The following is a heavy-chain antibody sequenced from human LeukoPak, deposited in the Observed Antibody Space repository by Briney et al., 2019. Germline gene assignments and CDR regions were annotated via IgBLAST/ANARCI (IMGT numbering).Heavy chain of an antibody. J-gene: IGHJ6*03. CDR1: GFIVSSNF. D-gene: IGHD1/OR15-1a*01. V-gene: IGHV3-53*01. CDR3: ARDGYGNNYMDV. CDR2: IYSGGTT. Sequence: GGSLRLSCAASGFIVSSNFMSWVRQAPGKGLEWVSVIYSGGTTYYADSVKGRFTISRDNSKNTLSPQMNNLRAEDTAVYYCARDGYGNNYMDVWGKGTTVTVSS.